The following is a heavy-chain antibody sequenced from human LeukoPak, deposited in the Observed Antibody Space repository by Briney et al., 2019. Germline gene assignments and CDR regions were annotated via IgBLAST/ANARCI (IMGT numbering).Heavy chain of an antibody. CDR2: ISAYNGNT. J-gene: IGHJ5*02. CDR1: GYTFTSYG. D-gene: IGHD1-26*01. V-gene: IGHV1-18*01. CDR3: ARDISSGSTLFVTTDRSGWFDP. Sequence: ASVKVSCKASGYTFTSYGISWVRQAPGQGLEWMGWISAYNGNTNYAQKLQGRVTMTTDTSTSTAYMELRSLRSDDTAVYYCARDISSGSTLFVTTDRSGWFDPWGQGTLVTVSS.